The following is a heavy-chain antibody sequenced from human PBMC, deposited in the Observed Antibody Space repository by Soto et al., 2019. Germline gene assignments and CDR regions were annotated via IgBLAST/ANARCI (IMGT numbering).Heavy chain of an antibody. CDR3: ARWTTVTTDTHYYYYYGMDV. CDR1: GYTFTGYY. D-gene: IGHD4-17*01. Sequence: ASVKVSCKASGYTFTGYYMHWVRQAPGQGLEWMGWISAYNGNTNYAQKLQGRVTMTTDTSTSTAYMELRSLRSDDTAVYYCARWTTVTTDTHYYYYYGMDVWGQGTTVTVSS. V-gene: IGHV1-18*04. CDR2: ISAYNGNT. J-gene: IGHJ6*02.